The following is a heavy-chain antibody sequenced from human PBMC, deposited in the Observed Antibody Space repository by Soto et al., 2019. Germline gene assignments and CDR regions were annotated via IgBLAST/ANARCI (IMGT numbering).Heavy chain of an antibody. CDR1: GGTFSSYA. CDR2: IIPIFGTA. V-gene: IGHV1-69*13. J-gene: IGHJ6*02. CDR3: AREGTYVDTAMVTGYYYGMDV. D-gene: IGHD5-18*01. Sequence: SVKVSCKASGGTFSSYAISWVRQAPGQGLEWMGGIIPIFGTANYAQKFQGRVTITADESTSTAYMELRSLRSDDTAVYYCAREGTYVDTAMVTGYYYGMDVWGQGTTVTVSS.